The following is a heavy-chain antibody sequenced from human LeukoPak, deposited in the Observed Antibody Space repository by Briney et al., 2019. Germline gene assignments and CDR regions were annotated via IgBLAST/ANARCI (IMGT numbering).Heavy chain of an antibody. CDR1: GYTFTDYY. J-gene: IGHJ6*03. V-gene: IGHV1-2*02. CDR3: ARGIQSALSYFMDV. Sequence: GASVKVSCKASGYTFTDYYMHWVRQAPGQGLEWMGWINPNSGDTNYAQKFQGRVTLTRDTSISTAYMELSRLRSDDTAVYYCARGIQSALSYFMDVWGKGTTVTVSS. CDR2: INPNSGDT. D-gene: IGHD5-24*01.